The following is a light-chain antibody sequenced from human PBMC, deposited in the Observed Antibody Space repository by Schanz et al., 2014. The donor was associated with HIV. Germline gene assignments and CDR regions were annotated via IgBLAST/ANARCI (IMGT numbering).Light chain of an antibody. V-gene: IGLV1-44*01. CDR2: NSY. CDR1: NSNIRSNA. CDR3: GTWDDSLKGWV. Sequence: QSVLSQPPSASGTPGQRVTISCSVSNSNIRSNAVNWYQHLPGTAPKLLIYNSYHRPSGVPDRFSGSDSGTSASLAISGLQSEDEADYYCGTWDDSLKGWVFRGGTKLTVL. J-gene: IGLJ3*02.